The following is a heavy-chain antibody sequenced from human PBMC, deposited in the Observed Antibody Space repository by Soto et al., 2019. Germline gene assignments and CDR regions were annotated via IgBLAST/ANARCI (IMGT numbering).Heavy chain of an antibody. V-gene: IGHV4-39*01. D-gene: IGHD5-12*01. CDR1: GGSISSSSYY. J-gene: IGHJ5*02. CDR2: IYYTGST. Sequence: QLQLQESGPGLVKPSETLSLTCTVSGGSISSSSYYWVWIRQPPGKGLEWIGTIYYTGSTYYNSSLKSRVTMSVDTSKTQFSLKVNSVTAADTAVYYCARHERDRSWPGSWGQGTPVTVSS. CDR3: ARHERDRSWPGS.